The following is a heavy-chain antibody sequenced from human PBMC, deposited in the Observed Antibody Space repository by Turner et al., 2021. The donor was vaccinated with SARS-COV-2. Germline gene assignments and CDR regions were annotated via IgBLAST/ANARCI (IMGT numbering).Heavy chain of an antibody. CDR2: IYYSGTN. CDR1: GGFISSSSYY. D-gene: IGHD3-22*01. V-gene: IGHV4-39*01. Sequence: QLQLQESGPGLVKPSETLSLPCTVSGGFISSSSYYRGWIHQPPGKGVGWIGSIYYSGTNYYTPSLKRRGTISVDTSKNQFPRKLGFVTAADTAVYYCARHKGDYDSSELLGWGQGTLVTVSS. J-gene: IGHJ4*02. CDR3: ARHKGDYDSSELLG.